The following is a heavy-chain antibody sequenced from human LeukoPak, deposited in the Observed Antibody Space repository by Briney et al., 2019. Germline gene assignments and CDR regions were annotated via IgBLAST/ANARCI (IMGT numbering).Heavy chain of an antibody. CDR3: ARDSSGSYYNWFDP. CDR2: ISSSSSYI. Sequence: GGSLRLSCAASGFTFSSYSMNWVRQAPGKGLEWVSSISSSSSYIYYADSVKGRFTISRDNAKNSLYLQMNSLRAEDTAVYYCARDSSGSYYNWFDPWGQGTLVTVSS. V-gene: IGHV3-21*01. J-gene: IGHJ5*02. D-gene: IGHD1-26*01. CDR1: GFTFSSYS.